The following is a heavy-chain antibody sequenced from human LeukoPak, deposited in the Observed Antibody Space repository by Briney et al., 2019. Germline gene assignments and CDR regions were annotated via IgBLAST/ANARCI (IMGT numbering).Heavy chain of an antibody. CDR2: INSDGSWT. CDR3: ARAKQDQYFDY. CDR1: GNYW. Sequence: GGSLRLSCAASGNYWMHWVRQAPGKGLVWVSHINSDGSWTSYADSVKGRFTISKDNAKNTVYLQMNNLRAEDTAVYYCARAKQDQYFDYWGQGTLVTVSS. V-gene: IGHV3-74*01. D-gene: IGHD1/OR15-1a*01. J-gene: IGHJ4*02.